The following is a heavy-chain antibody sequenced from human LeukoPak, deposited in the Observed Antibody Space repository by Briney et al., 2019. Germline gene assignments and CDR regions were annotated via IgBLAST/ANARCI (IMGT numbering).Heavy chain of an antibody. CDR2: ISAYNGNA. CDR3: AREDLRMDHGGSTYYFDY. J-gene: IGHJ4*02. V-gene: IGHV1-18*01. Sequence: GASVKVSCKASGYTFSTYGIRWVRQAPGQGLEWMGWISAYNGNANYAQKLQGRVTLTTDTSTSTAYMELRSLRSDDTAVYYCAREDLRMDHGGSTYYFDYWGQGTLVTVSS. CDR1: GYTFSTYG. D-gene: IGHD4-23*01.